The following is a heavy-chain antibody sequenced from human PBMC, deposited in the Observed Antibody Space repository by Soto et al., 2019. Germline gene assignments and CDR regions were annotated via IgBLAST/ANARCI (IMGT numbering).Heavy chain of an antibody. Sequence: SVKVSCRAAGGTFSSYAISWVRQAPGQGLEWMGGIIPIFGTANYAQKFQGRVTITADKSTSTAYMELSSLRSEDTAVYYCARYSSDPFDHWGQGTLVTVSS. CDR1: GGTFSSYA. J-gene: IGHJ4*02. V-gene: IGHV1-69*06. CDR3: ARYSSDPFDH. D-gene: IGHD6-25*01. CDR2: IIPIFGTA.